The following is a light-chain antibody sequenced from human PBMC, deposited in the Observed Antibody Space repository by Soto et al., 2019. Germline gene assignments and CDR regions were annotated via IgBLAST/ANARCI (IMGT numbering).Light chain of an antibody. V-gene: IGLV2-23*01. CDR3: CSYAGSNILGV. CDR2: EGS. CDR1: SSDVGSYNL. Sequence: QSALTQPASVSGSPGQSITISCTGTSSDVGSYNLVSWYQQYPGKAPRLMIYEGSKRPSGVSNRFSGSKSGNAASLTISGLQAEDEADYYCCSYAGSNILGVFGTGTKVTVL. J-gene: IGLJ1*01.